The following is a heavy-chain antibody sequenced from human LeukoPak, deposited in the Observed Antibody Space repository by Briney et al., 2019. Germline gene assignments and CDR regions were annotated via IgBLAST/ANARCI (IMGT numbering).Heavy chain of an antibody. V-gene: IGHV3-7*01. CDR2: IKQDGSEK. CDR3: ARVSGYSYGYGYFDY. J-gene: IGHJ4*02. D-gene: IGHD5-18*01. CDR1: GFTFSSYW. Sequence: PGGSLRLSCAASGFTFSSYWMSWVRQAPGKGLEWVANIKQDGSEKYYVDSVKGRFTISRDNAKNSLYLQMNSQRAEDTAVYYCARVSGYSYGYGYFDYWGQGTLVTVSS.